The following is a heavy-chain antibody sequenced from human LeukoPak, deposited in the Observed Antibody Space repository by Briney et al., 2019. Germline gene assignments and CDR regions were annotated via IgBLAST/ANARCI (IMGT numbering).Heavy chain of an antibody. J-gene: IGHJ4*02. V-gene: IGHV1-18*01. Sequence: GASVKVSCKASGYTFTSYGISWVRQAPGQGLEWMGWISAYNGNTNYAQKLQGRVTMTTDTSTSTAYMELRSLRCDDTAVYYCARDRRVWRGYYPFDYWRQEPLVTVSS. CDR2: ISAYNGNT. CDR3: ARDRRVWRGYYPFDY. D-gene: IGHD3-3*01. CDR1: GYTFTSYG.